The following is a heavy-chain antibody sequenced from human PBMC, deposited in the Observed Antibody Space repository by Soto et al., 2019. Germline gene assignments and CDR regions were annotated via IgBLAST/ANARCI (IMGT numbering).Heavy chain of an antibody. CDR3: ARGKYSSSARGYYYYMDV. J-gene: IGHJ6*03. CDR1: GDSVSSNSAA. D-gene: IGHD6-6*01. V-gene: IGHV6-1*01. CDR2: TYYRSKWYN. Sequence: SQTLSLTCAISGDSVSSNSAAWTWIRQSPSRGLEWLGRTYYRSKWYNDYAVSVKSRITINPDTSKNQFSLQLNSVTPEDTAVYYCARGKYSSSARGYYYYMDVWGKGTTVTVSS.